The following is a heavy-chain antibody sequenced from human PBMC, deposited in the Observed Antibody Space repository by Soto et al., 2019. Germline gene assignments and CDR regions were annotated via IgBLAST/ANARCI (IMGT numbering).Heavy chain of an antibody. V-gene: IGHV3-23*01. CDR1: GFTFSSYA. Sequence: EVQLLESGGGLVQPGGSLRLSCAASGFTFSSYAMSWVRQAPGKGLEWVSAISGSGGSTYYADSVKGRFTISRDNSKNTLHLQMNSLRAEDTAVYYCAKDSIVATIGYYYGMDVWGQGTTVTVSS. CDR2: ISGSGGST. J-gene: IGHJ6*02. CDR3: AKDSIVATIGYYYGMDV. D-gene: IGHD5-12*01.